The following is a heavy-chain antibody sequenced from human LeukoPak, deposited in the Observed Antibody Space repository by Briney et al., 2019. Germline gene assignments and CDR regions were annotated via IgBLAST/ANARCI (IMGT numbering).Heavy chain of an antibody. CDR2: IYHSGST. Sequence: PSQTLSLTCAVSGGSISSGGYFWSWIRQPPGKGLEWIGYIYHSGSTYYNPSLKSRVTISVDRSKNQFSLKLSSVTAADTAVYYCARDGIYGDYGGVAFDIWGQGTMVTVSS. D-gene: IGHD4-17*01. J-gene: IGHJ3*02. CDR3: ARDGIYGDYGGVAFDI. CDR1: GGSISSGGYF. V-gene: IGHV4-30-2*01.